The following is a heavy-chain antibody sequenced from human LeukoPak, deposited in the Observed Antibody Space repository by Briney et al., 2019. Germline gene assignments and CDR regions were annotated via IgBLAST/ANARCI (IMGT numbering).Heavy chain of an antibody. D-gene: IGHD5-18*01. CDR2: ISANNGNT. J-gene: IGHJ4*02. Sequence: ASVKVSCKASGYTFTGYYMHWVRQAPGQGLEWMGWISANNGNTNYAQKLQGRVTMTTDTSTSTAYMELRSLRSDDTAVYYCARGATAMASNDYWGQGTLVTVSS. CDR3: ARGATAMASNDY. V-gene: IGHV1-18*04. CDR1: GYTFTGYY.